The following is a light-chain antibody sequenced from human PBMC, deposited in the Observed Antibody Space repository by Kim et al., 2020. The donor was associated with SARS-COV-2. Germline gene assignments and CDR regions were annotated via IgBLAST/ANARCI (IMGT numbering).Light chain of an antibody. V-gene: IGLV3-19*01. CDR2: GKN. CDR1: SLRSYY. J-gene: IGLJ2*01. CDR3: NSRDSSGNHLV. Sequence: SSELTQDPAVSVALGQTVRITCQGDSLRSYYASWYQQKPGQAPVLVIYGKNNPPSGIPDRFSGSSSGNTASLTITGAQAEDEADYYCNSRDSSGNHLVFGGGTQLTVL.